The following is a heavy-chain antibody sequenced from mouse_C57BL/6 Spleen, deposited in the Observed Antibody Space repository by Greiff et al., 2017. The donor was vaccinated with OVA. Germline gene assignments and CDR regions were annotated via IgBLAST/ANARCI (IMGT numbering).Heavy chain of an antibody. D-gene: IGHD1-1*01. CDR1: GYTFTSYW. J-gene: IGHJ2*01. V-gene: IGHV1-64*01. Sequence: VQLQQPGAELVKPGASVKLSCKASGYTFTSYWMHWVKQRPGQGLEWIGMIHPNSGSTNYNEKFKSKATLTVDKSSSTAYMQLSSLTSEDSAVYYCARSNYGSSYLDYWGQGTTLTVSS. CDR2: IHPNSGST. CDR3: ARSNYGSSYLDY.